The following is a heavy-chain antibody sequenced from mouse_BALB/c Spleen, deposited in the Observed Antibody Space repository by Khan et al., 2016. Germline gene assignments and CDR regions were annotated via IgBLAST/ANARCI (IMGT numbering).Heavy chain of an antibody. V-gene: IGHV3-2*02. J-gene: IGHJ4*01. CDR1: GYSITSDYA. Sequence: EVKLEESGPGLVKPSQSLSLTCTVTGYSITSDYAWNWIRQFPGNRLEWGGYISYSGSTNYNPSLKSRISITRDPSKNPFFLQLNSVTSEDTATYYCARSDDGDKDAMDYWGQGTSVTVSS. CDR3: ARSDDGDKDAMDY. D-gene: IGHD1-1*01. CDR2: ISYSGST.